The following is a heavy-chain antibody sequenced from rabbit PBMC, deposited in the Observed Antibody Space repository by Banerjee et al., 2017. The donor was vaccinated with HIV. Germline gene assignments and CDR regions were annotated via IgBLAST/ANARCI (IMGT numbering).Heavy chain of an antibody. V-gene: IGHV1S45*01. CDR2: IYNGDGST. D-gene: IGHD1-1*01. J-gene: IGHJ4*01. CDR1: GFSFSSNA. Sequence: QEQLEESGGDLVKPGASLTLTCTASGFSFSSNAMCWVRQAPGKGPEWIACIYNGDGSTYYASWAKGRFTISKTSSTTVTLQMTSLTAADTATYFCARGDINYQGAFNLWGPGTLVTVS. CDR3: ARGDINYQGAFNL.